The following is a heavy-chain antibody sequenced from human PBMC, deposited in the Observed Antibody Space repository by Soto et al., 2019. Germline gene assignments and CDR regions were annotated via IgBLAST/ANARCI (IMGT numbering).Heavy chain of an antibody. CDR1: GYTFTTYY. CDR3: ASSLQQLVLVY. D-gene: IGHD6-13*01. Sequence: QMQLVQSGAEVKKPGASVKVSCKASGYTFTTYYIHWVRQAPGQGLEWMGIINPSGGTTSYAQECQGRVTMTSDTSTSTVYMELSSLRSEDTAVYYCASSLQQLVLVYWGQGTLATVSS. V-gene: IGHV1-46*01. J-gene: IGHJ4*02. CDR2: INPSGGTT.